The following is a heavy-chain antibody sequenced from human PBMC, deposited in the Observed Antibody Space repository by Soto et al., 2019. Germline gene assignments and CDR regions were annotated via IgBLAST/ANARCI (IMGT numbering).Heavy chain of an antibody. J-gene: IGHJ4*02. CDR3: TADSSGYYYGGTLFDY. D-gene: IGHD3-22*01. Sequence: SETLSLTCTVSGGSISSGGYNWSWIRQHPGKGLEWIGYIYNSGSTYYNPSLKSRVTISVDTSKNQFSLKLTSVTDADTAVYYCTADSSGYYYGGTLFDYWGQGILVTVSS. V-gene: IGHV4-31*03. CDR2: IYNSGST. CDR1: GGSISSGGYN.